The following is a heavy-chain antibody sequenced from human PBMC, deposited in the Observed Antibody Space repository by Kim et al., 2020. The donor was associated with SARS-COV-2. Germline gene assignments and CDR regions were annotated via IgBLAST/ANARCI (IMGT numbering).Heavy chain of an antibody. V-gene: IGHV3-11*01. J-gene: IGHJ6*02. CDR2: ISSSGSTI. CDR3: ARDGKSYYDVWSGSEWRSYSYYGMDA. D-gene: IGHD3-3*01. Sequence: GGSLRLSCAASGFTFSDYYMSWIRQAPGKGLEWVSYISSSGSTIYYADSVKGRFTISRDNTKNSLYLQMNSLRAEDTAVYYCARDGKSYYDVWSGSEWRSYSYYGMDAWGQGTPVTVSS. CDR1: GFTFSDYY.